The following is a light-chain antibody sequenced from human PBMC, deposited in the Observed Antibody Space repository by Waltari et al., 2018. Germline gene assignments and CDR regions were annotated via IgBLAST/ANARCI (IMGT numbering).Light chain of an antibody. CDR2: DVS. CDR3: SSYTNPNSWL. V-gene: IGLV2-14*01. CDR1: SSDVGGYNY. Sequence: QSALTQPASVSGSPGQAITISCTGTSSDVGGYNYVSWYQQHPGKPPKLMIYDVSKRPSGVSNRCSGSRSGNTASLTISGLQAEDESDYYCSSYTNPNSWLFGGGTKLTVL. J-gene: IGLJ3*02.